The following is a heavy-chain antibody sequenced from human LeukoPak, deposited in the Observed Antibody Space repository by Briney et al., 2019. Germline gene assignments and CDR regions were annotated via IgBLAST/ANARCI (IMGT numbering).Heavy chain of an antibody. CDR3: AKVNSGSYYGACDI. J-gene: IGHJ3*02. Sequence: GRSLRLSCAASGFTFSSYGMHWVRQAPGKGLEWVAVISYDGSNKYYADSVKGRFTISRDNSKNTLYLQMNILRAEDTAVYYCAKVNSGSYYGACDIGGQGTMVTVSS. V-gene: IGHV3-30*18. CDR1: GFTFSSYG. D-gene: IGHD1-26*01. CDR2: ISYDGSNK.